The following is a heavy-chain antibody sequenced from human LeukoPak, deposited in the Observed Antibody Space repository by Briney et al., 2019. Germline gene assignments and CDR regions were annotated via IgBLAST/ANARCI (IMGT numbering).Heavy chain of an antibody. CDR1: GFTFSSYS. V-gene: IGHV3-21*01. Sequence: TGGSLRLSCAASGFTFSSYSMNWVRQAPGKGLEWVSSISSSSSYIYYADSVKGRSTISRDNAKNSLYLQMNSLRAEDTAVYYCARGYVVVAAVFDYWGQGTLVTVSS. D-gene: IGHD2-15*01. CDR3: ARGYVVVAAVFDY. J-gene: IGHJ4*02. CDR2: ISSSSSYI.